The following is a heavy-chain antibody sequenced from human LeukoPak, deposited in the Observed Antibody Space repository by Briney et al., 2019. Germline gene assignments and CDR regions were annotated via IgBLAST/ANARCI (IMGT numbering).Heavy chain of an antibody. Sequence: SETLSLTCTVSGGSISSSSYYWGWIRQPPGKGLEWIGNIYYTGSAYYNPSLKSRVTISVDTSKNQFSLKLSSVTAADTAVYYCARHCSSTSCHPWYFDYWGQGTLVTVSS. CDR3: ARHCSSTSCHPWYFDY. V-gene: IGHV4-39*07. D-gene: IGHD2-2*01. J-gene: IGHJ4*02. CDR2: IYYTGSA. CDR1: GGSISSSSYY.